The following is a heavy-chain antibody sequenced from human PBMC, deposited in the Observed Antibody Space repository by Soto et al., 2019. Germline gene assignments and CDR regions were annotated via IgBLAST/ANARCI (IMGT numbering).Heavy chain of an antibody. D-gene: IGHD3-22*01. J-gene: IGHJ4*02. V-gene: IGHV4-39*01. CDR1: GGSISSGSSY. CDR2: IYYLGNT. Sequence: SETLSLTCTFSGGSISSGSSYWGWIRQPPGKGLEWVGSIYYLGNTYYNPSLGGRVSISVDTSKNQFSLKLNSVTAADTAVFYFAGLFADASRGYHCSYLGQGTLVSLSS. CDR3: AGLFADASRGYHCSY.